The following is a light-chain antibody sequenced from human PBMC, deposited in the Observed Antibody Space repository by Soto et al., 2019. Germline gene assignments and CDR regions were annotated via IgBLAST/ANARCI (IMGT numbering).Light chain of an antibody. V-gene: IGKV3-15*01. CDR1: QSVSSN. CDR2: DAS. J-gene: IGKJ4*01. CDR3: QQYNKWPLT. Sequence: EIVMPQSPATLSVSPGEGATLSCRASQSVSSNLAWYQQKPGQAPRLLIYDASTWATGIPARFDGSGSGTEFTLTISSLQSEDFAVYYCQQYNKWPLTFGGGTRVEIK.